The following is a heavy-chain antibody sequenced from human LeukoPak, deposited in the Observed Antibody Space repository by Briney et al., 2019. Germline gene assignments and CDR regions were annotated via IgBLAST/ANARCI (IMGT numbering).Heavy chain of an antibody. J-gene: IGHJ4*02. D-gene: IGHD1-7*01. CDR2: IYYSGST. CDR1: GGSISSYY. V-gene: IGHV4-59*08. Sequence: SETLSLTCTVSGGSISSYYWSWIRQPPGKGQEWIGYIYYSGSTNYNPSHKSRVTISVDTSKTQFSLKLSSVTAADTAVYYCARLELQVFDYWGQGTLVTVPS. CDR3: ARLELQVFDY.